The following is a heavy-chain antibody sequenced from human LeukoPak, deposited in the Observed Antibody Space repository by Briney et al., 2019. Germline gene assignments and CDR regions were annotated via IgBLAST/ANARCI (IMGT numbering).Heavy chain of an antibody. CDR2: IIPIFGTA. D-gene: IGHD3-10*01. V-gene: IGHV1-69*01. CDR3: ARSGTAMDHYYGAGRYRWGYYYDYYMDV. CDR1: GGTFSSYA. Sequence: SVKVSCKASGGTFSSYAISWVRQAPGQGLEWMGEIIPIFGTANYAQKFQGRVTITADESTSTAYMELSSLRSEDTAVYYCARSGTAMDHYYGAGRYRWGYYYDYYMDVWGKGTTVTVSS. J-gene: IGHJ6*03.